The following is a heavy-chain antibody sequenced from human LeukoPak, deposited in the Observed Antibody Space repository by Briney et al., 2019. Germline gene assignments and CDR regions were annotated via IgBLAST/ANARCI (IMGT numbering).Heavy chain of an antibody. V-gene: IGHV3-21*01. D-gene: IGHD4-23*01. CDR2: ISSSSSYI. J-gene: IGHJ4*02. CDR3: AGKVQSTY. Sequence: PGGSLRLSCAASGFTFSSYGMHWVRQAPGKGLEWVSSISSSSSYIYYADSVKGRFTISRDNAKNSLYLQMNSLRAEDTAVYYCAGKVQSTYWGQGTLVTVSS. CDR1: GFTFSSYG.